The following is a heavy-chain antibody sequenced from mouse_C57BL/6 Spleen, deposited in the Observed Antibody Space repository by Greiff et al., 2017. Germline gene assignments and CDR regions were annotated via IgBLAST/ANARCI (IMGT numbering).Heavy chain of an antibody. CDR1: GFNIKDDY. Sequence: EVQLQQSGAELVRPGASVKLSCTASGFNIKDDYMHWVKQRPEQGLEWIGWIDPENGDTEYASKFQGKATITADTSSNTANLQLSSLTSEDTAVKYCTTTAQATNYYAMDYWGQGTSVTVSS. V-gene: IGHV14-4*01. D-gene: IGHD3-2*02. CDR3: TTTAQATNYYAMDY. J-gene: IGHJ4*01. CDR2: IDPENGDT.